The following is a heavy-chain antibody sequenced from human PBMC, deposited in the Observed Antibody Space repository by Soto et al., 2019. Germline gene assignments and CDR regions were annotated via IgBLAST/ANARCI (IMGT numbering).Heavy chain of an antibody. CDR2: MNPNSGNT. CDR3: AGGLGSYCSSTSCYASDAFDI. J-gene: IGHJ3*02. V-gene: IGHV1-8*02. Sequence: GASVKVSCKASGYTFTGYYMHWVRQATGQGLEGMGWMNPNSGNTGYAQKFQGRVTMTRNTSISTAYMELSSLRSEDTAVYYCAGGLGSYCSSTSCYASDAFDIWGQGTMVTVSS. CDR1: GYTFTGYY. D-gene: IGHD2-2*01.